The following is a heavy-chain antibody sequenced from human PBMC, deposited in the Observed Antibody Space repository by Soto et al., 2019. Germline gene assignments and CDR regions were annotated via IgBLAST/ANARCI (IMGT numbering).Heavy chain of an antibody. Sequence: QVQLVESGGGVVQPGRSLRLSCAVSGFTFSSYGMNWVRQAPGKGLEWVAAIYYDGSNKYYADSVRGRFTISRDNFKNTLYLHMNSLRAEDTAVYHCARDSKDDSSGYYAGFDYWGQGTLVTVSS. CDR1: GFTFSSYG. CDR3: ARDSKDDSSGYYAGFDY. D-gene: IGHD3-22*01. CDR2: IYYDGSNK. V-gene: IGHV3-33*01. J-gene: IGHJ4*02.